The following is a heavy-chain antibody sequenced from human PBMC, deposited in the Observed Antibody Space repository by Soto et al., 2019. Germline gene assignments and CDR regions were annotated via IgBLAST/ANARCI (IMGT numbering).Heavy chain of an antibody. CDR1: GGSISSSSYY. CDR3: ATDRSFDWLFRDYYYYGMDV. J-gene: IGHJ6*02. Sequence: PSETLSLTCTVSGGSISSSSYYWGWIRQPPGKGLEWIGSIYYSGSTYYNPSLKSRVTISVDTSKNQFSLKLSSVTAADTAVYYCATDRSFDWLFRDYYYYGMDVWGQGTTVTVSS. CDR2: IYYSGST. D-gene: IGHD3-9*01. V-gene: IGHV4-39*01.